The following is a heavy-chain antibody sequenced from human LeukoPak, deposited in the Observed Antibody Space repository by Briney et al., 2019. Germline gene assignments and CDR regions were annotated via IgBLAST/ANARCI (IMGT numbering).Heavy chain of an antibody. CDR1: GGSISSYY. D-gene: IGHD3-22*01. Sequence: PSETLSLTCTVSGGSISSYYWSWIRQPPGKGLEWIGYIYHSGSTNYNPSLKSRVTISVDTSKNQFSLKLSSVTAADTAVYYCARMVVVAPYYFDYWGQGTLVTVSS. V-gene: IGHV4-59*01. J-gene: IGHJ4*02. CDR3: ARMVVVAPYYFDY. CDR2: IYHSGST.